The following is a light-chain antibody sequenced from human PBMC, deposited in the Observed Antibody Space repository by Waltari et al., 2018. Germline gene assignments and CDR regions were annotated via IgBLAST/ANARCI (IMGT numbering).Light chain of an antibody. V-gene: IGLV3-21*02. CDR1: YIGSKS. Sequence: SYVLTQAPSASVAPGQTARITCEGNYIGSKSVHWYQQRPGQAPVLVVYDDKDRPSGVTDRFSGSNSGNTATRTVSRVEAGDEGDYFCQVWDSDSDHYIFASGTKVTVL. CDR2: DDK. J-gene: IGLJ1*01. CDR3: QVWDSDSDHYI.